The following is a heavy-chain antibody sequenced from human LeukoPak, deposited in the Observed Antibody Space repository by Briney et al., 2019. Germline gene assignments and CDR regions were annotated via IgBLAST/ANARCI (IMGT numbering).Heavy chain of an antibody. CDR3: ARVGWSGWDYYYYYGMDV. CDR2: IYYSGST. Sequence: PSETLSLTCTVSGGSISSGGYYWSWIRQHPGKGLEWIGYIYYSGSTYYNPSLKSRVTISVDTSKNQFSLKLSSVTAADTAVYYCARVGWSGWDYYYYYGMDVWGQGTTVTVSS. J-gene: IGHJ6*02. D-gene: IGHD3-3*01. CDR1: GGSISSGGYY. V-gene: IGHV4-31*03.